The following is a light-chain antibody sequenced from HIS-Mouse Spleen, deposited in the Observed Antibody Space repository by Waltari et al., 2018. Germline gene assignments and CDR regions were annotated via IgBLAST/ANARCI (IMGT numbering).Light chain of an antibody. CDR2: EGS. CDR3: CSYAGSSTWV. V-gene: IGLV2-23*01. J-gene: IGLJ3*02. CDR1: SSDVGRSTR. Sequence: QSALTQPAAVSGSPGQPMTVSCTGTSSDVGRSTRVPWSQQHPGTPPKLMIDEGSKRPSGVSNRFSGSKSGNTASLTISGLQADDEADYYCCSYAGSSTWVFGGGTKLTVL.